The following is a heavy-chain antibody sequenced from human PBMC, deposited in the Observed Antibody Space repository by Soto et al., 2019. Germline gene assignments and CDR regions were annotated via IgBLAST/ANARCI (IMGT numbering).Heavy chain of an antibody. Sequence: QVQLVESGGGVVQPGRSLRLSCAASGFTFNTFAMHWVRQAPGKGLAWVALISYDGSNKYYADSVKGRITISRDNSKNTLYLQMNSLRAEDTAIYYCAKDSSGWTFDYWGQGTLVTVSS. CDR2: ISYDGSNK. CDR1: GFTFNTFA. CDR3: AKDSSGWTFDY. D-gene: IGHD6-19*01. J-gene: IGHJ4*02. V-gene: IGHV3-30*18.